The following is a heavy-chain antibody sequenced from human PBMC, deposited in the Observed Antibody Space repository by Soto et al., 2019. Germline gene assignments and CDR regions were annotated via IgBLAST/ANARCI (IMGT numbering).Heavy chain of an antibody. CDR3: ARTTRTDCTNGVCPGYYYYYGMDV. D-gene: IGHD2-8*01. CDR2: IYYSGST. CDR1: GGSISSYY. Sequence: SETLSLTCTVSGGSISSYYWSWIRQHPGKGLEWIGYIYYSGSTKYNPSLKSRVTISVDTSKNQFSLKLSSVTAADTAVYYCARTTRTDCTNGVCPGYYYYYGMDVWGQGTTVTVSS. V-gene: IGHV4-59*01. J-gene: IGHJ6*02.